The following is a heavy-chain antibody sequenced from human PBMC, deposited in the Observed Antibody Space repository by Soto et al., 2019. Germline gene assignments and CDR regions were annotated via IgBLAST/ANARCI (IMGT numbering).Heavy chain of an antibody. CDR1: GFTFSSYA. J-gene: IGHJ2*01. D-gene: IGHD2-21*02. CDR3: AKAGYCDGDCYSGARFYWYFDL. CDR2: ISRSGDST. Sequence: EVQLLESGGGFVQPGGSLIVSCAASGFTFSSYAMSWVRQAPGKGLQWVSSISRSGDSTYYGDSVKGRFTISRDNSKNNLYLQMDRLRAEDTAVYYCAKAGYCDGDCYSGARFYWYFDLWGRGTLVSVSS. V-gene: IGHV3-23*01.